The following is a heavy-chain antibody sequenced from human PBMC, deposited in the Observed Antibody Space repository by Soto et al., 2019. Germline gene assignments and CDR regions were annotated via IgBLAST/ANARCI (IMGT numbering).Heavy chain of an antibody. V-gene: IGHV5-51*01. CDR3: ARRGGSYQADY. CDR1: EYSFANQW. CDR2: IYPGDSDT. Sequence: GESLKISCKGSEYSFANQWIGWVRQMPGKGLEWMGIIYPGDSDTIYSPSFQGQVTISADKSIGTAYVQWSGLKASDTAVYYCARRGGSYQADYWGQGTLVTVSS. J-gene: IGHJ4*02. D-gene: IGHD3-16*02.